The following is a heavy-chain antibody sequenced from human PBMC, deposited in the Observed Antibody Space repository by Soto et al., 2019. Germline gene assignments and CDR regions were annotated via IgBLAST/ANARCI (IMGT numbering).Heavy chain of an antibody. Sequence: QVQLQESGPGLVKPSQTLSLTCTVSGGSISSGGYYWSWIRQHPGKGLEWIGYIYYSGSTYYNPALKSRVTISVHTSKNQFSLKLTSVTAADTAVYYCARVMWFGELLKDYWGQGTLVTVSS. V-gene: IGHV4-31*03. D-gene: IGHD3-10*01. CDR1: GGSISSGGYY. CDR3: ARVMWFGELLKDY. CDR2: IYYSGST. J-gene: IGHJ4*02.